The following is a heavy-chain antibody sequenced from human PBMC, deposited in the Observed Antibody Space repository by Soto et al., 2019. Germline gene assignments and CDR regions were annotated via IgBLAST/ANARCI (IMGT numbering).Heavy chain of an antibody. J-gene: IGHJ4*02. Sequence: PSETLSLTCTVSGGSISSSSYYWGWIRQPPGKGLEWIGSIYYSGSTYYNPSLKSRVTISVDTSKNQFSLKLSSVTAADTAVYYCARDSPDDYWGQGTLVTRLL. CDR3: ARDSPDDY. CDR1: GGSISSSSYY. CDR2: IYYSGST. V-gene: IGHV4-39*02.